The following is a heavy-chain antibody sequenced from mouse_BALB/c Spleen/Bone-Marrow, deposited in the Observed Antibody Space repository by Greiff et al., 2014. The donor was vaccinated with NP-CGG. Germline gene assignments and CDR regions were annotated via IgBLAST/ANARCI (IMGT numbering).Heavy chain of an antibody. CDR1: GYTFTSYW. D-gene: IGHD2-2*01. CDR3: TRGGVYYAYDGAWFAY. Sequence: GSELVRPGASVKLSCKASGYTFTSYWMHWVKQRPGQGLEWIGNIYPGSGSTIYDEKFKSKATLTVDTSSSTAYMQLSSLTSEDSAVYYCTRGGVYYAYDGAWFAYWGQGTLVTVSA. V-gene: IGHV1S22*01. CDR2: IYPGSGST. J-gene: IGHJ3*01.